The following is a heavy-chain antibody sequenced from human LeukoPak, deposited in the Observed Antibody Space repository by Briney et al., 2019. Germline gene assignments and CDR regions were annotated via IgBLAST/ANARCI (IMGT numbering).Heavy chain of an antibody. Sequence: SVKVSCKASGGTFSSYAISWVRQAPGQGLEWMGGIIPIFGTANYAQKFQGRVTITTDESTSTAYMELSSLRSEDTAVYYCARSTYNWNYGGNYYYMDVWGKGTTVTVSS. J-gene: IGHJ6*03. D-gene: IGHD1-7*01. V-gene: IGHV1-69*05. CDR1: GGTFSSYA. CDR3: ARSTYNWNYGGNYYYMDV. CDR2: IIPIFGTA.